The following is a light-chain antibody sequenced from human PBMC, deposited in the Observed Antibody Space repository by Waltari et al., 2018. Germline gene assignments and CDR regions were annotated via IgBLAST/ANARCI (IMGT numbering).Light chain of an antibody. J-gene: IGKJ4*01. CDR1: QCVSSN. CDR3: QQYNNWPPLT. CDR2: GAS. Sequence: EIVMTQSPATLSVSPGERATLSCRASQCVSSNLACYQQKPGRAPSLLIYGASTRATGIPARFSSSGSWTEYTLTISSLQSEDFAVYYRQQYNNWPPLTFGGGTKVEIK. V-gene: IGKV3-15*01.